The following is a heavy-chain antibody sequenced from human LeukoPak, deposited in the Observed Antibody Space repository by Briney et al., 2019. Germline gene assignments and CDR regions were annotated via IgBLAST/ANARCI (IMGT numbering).Heavy chain of an antibody. CDR3: AKELPPYDFWSGPLDY. CDR2: ISWNSGSI. J-gene: IGHJ4*02. V-gene: IGHV3-9*01. D-gene: IGHD3-3*01. CDR1: GFTFDDYA. Sequence: PGGSLRLSCAASGFTFDDYAMHWVRQAPGKGLEWVSGISWNSGSIGYADSVKGRFTISRDNAKNSLYLRMNSLRAEDTALYYCAKELPPYDFWSGPLDYWGQGTLVTVSS.